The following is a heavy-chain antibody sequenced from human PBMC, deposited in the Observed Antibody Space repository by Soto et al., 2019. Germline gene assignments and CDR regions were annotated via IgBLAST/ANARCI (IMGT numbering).Heavy chain of an antibody. Sequence: SETLSLTCAVSGGSFSDNYWNWIRQPPGKGLEWIGEIHHGGTTSYNPSLKSRVTISLDTSKKQFSLKLTSVTAADTAVFYCARGLRRSNNKWSGNWFAPWGQGTLVTVSS. CDR1: GGSFSDNY. CDR2: IHHGGTT. D-gene: IGHD4-4*01. J-gene: IGHJ5*02. V-gene: IGHV4-34*01. CDR3: ARGLRRSNNKWSGNWFAP.